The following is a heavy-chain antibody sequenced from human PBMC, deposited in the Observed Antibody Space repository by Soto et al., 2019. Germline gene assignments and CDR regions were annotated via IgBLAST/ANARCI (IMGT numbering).Heavy chain of an antibody. Sequence: QVHLVQSGAEVKKPGASVKVSCMASGYNFIAQNIHWVRQAPGLGLEWMGKMNPNSGASDYAQEFQGRVTLTRDTSTSTAYMELTSLKSDDTAVYYCAREPHSTSPSDAFDLWGQGTMVIVSS. CDR2: MNPNSGAS. CDR3: AREPHSTSPSDAFDL. CDR1: GYNFIAQN. V-gene: IGHV1-2*02. J-gene: IGHJ3*01.